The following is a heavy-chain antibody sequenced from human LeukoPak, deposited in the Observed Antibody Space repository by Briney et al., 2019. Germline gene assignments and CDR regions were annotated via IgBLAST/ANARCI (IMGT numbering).Heavy chain of an antibody. V-gene: IGHV3-7*01. D-gene: IGHD6-13*01. CDR2: IKQDGSEK. J-gene: IGHJ4*02. Sequence: GGSLRLSCADPRFTFSSPWLSWVRPAPGKGLEWVAKIKQDGSEKYYVDSVKGRFTISRDNAENSLYLQMASLRAEDTAVYYCARDSTLANWGQGILVTVSS. CDR3: ARDSTLAN. CDR1: RFTFSSPW.